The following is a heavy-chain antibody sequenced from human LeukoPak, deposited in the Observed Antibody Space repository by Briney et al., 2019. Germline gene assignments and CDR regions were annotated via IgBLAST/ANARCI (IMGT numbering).Heavy chain of an antibody. D-gene: IGHD6-13*01. CDR2: ISGTGANT. V-gene: IGHV3-23*01. J-gene: IGHJ5*02. CDR3: AKRRYDTSSLDWFDP. CDR1: GFAFSSYG. Sequence: GGSLRLSCAASGFAFSSYGMSWVRQAPGKGLEWVSTISGTGANTYYADSVKGRFTISRDNSKSTLYLQMNSLRVEDAAVYYCAKRRYDTSSLDWFDPWGQGTLVTVSS.